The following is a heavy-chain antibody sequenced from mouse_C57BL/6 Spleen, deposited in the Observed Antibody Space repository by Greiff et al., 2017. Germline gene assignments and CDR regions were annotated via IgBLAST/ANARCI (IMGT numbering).Heavy chain of an antibody. CDR3: THIYYDYDEGTYYAMDY. V-gene: IGHV1-5*01. D-gene: IGHD2-4*01. J-gene: IGHJ4*01. Sequence: EVQLQQSGTVLARPGASVKMSCKTSGYTFTSYWMHWVKQRPGQGLEWIGAIYPGNSDTSYNQKFKGKAKLTAVTSASTAYMELSSLTNEDSAVYYCTHIYYDYDEGTYYAMDYWGQGTSVTVSS. CDR2: IYPGNSDT. CDR1: GYTFTSYW.